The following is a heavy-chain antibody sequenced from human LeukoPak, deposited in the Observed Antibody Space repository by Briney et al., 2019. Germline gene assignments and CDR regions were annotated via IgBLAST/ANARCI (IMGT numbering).Heavy chain of an antibody. Sequence: AGGSLRLSCAASGFTFSSYGMHWVRQAPGKGLEWVAVIWYDGSNKYYADSVKGRFTISRDNYKNTLYLQMNSLRAEDTAVYYCASARSEITYYDFWSGYGNWFDPWGQGTLVTVSS. J-gene: IGHJ5*02. CDR3: ASARSEITYYDFWSGYGNWFDP. D-gene: IGHD3-3*01. CDR1: GFTFSSYG. V-gene: IGHV3-33*01. CDR2: IWYDGSNK.